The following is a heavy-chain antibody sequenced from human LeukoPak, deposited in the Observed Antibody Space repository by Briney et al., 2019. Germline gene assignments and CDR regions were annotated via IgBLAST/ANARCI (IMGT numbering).Heavy chain of an antibody. J-gene: IGHJ4*02. Sequence: GGSLRLSCAASGFTFSSYAMSWVRQAPGKRLEWVSAISGSGGSTYYADSVKGRFTISRDNSKNTLYLQMNSLRAEDTAVYYCAKAPLYYYDSSGNDPEYYFDYWGQGTLVTVSS. CDR1: GFTFSSYA. V-gene: IGHV3-23*01. D-gene: IGHD3-22*01. CDR3: AKAPLYYYDSSGNDPEYYFDY. CDR2: ISGSGGST.